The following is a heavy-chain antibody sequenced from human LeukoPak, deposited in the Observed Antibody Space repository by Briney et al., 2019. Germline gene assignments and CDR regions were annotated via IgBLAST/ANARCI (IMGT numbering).Heavy chain of an antibody. J-gene: IGHJ4*02. CDR2: ISYRGST. D-gene: IGHD2-15*01. CDR3: ARISQSSGGFYY. V-gene: IGHV4-31*02. CDR1: GGSTSNSGGFY. Sequence: PSQTLSLTCTVSGGSTSNSGGFYWSWIRQHPGDGLERIGFISYRGSTYYNPSLKSRVSMSVDTSRSQFSLRLTSVTDEDTAVYYCARISQSSGGFYYWGQGTLVTVSS.